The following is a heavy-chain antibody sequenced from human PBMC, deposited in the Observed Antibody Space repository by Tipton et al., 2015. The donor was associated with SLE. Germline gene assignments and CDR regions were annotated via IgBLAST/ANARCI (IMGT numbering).Heavy chain of an antibody. CDR2: VYMDGST. D-gene: IGHD2-2*01. J-gene: IGHJ2*01. CDR1: GFTFSNYP. Sequence: SLRLSCAASGFTFSNYPMTWVRQAPGKGLEWVAVVYMDGSTFYGDSVKGRFTISRDNSKNTLYLHMDSLRAEDTAVYYCAKDRCSSTCYFDVWGRGPLVTVSS. V-gene: IGHV3-23*03. CDR3: AKDRCSSTCYFDV.